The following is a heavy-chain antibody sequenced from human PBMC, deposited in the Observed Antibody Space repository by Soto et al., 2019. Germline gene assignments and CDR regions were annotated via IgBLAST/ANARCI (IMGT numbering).Heavy chain of an antibody. CDR2: IYYSGST. V-gene: IGHV4-31*03. D-gene: IGHD2-15*01. CDR3: ASRYCSGGSCYPASPYFDY. CDR1: GGSISSGGYY. Sequence: QVQLQESGPGLVKPSQTLSLTCTVSGGSISSGGYYWSWIRQHPGKGLEWIGYIYYSGSTYYNPSLKSRVTISVDTSKNQCSLKLSSVTAADTAVYYCASRYCSGGSCYPASPYFDYWGQGTLVTVSS. J-gene: IGHJ4*02.